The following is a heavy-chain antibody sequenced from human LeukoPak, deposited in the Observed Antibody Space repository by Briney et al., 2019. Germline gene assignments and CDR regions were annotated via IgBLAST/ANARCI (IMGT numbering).Heavy chain of an antibody. D-gene: IGHD6-19*01. Sequence: SETLSLTCAVYGGSFSSYYWSWIRQPPGKGLEWIGEINHSGSTNYNPSLKSRGTISVDTSKNQFSLKLSSVTAADTAVYYCARGRSSLDLWGQGTLVTVSS. V-gene: IGHV4-34*01. J-gene: IGHJ5*02. CDR2: INHSGST. CDR1: GGSFSSYY. CDR3: ARGRSSLDL.